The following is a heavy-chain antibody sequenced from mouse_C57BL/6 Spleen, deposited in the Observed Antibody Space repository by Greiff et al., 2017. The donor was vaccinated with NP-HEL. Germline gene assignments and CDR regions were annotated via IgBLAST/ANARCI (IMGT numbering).Heavy chain of an antibody. J-gene: IGHJ4*01. Sequence: QVQLQQSGAELVRPGASVTLSCKASGYTFTDYEMHWVKQTPVHGLEWIGAIDPETGGTAYNQKFKGKAILTADKSSSTAYLELRSLTSEDSAVYYCTKGDSSDYYARDYWGQGTSVTVSS. CDR2: IDPETGGT. CDR3: TKGDSSDYYARDY. D-gene: IGHD3-2*01. V-gene: IGHV1-15*01. CDR1: GYTFTDYE.